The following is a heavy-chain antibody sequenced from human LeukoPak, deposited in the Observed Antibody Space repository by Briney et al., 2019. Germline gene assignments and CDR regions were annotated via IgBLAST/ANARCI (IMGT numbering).Heavy chain of an antibody. CDR1: GFTFSSYA. D-gene: IGHD5-24*01. J-gene: IGHJ6*02. CDR2: ISYDGSNK. Sequence: PGGSLRLSCAASGFTFSSYAMHWVRQAPGKGLEWVAVISYDGSNKYYADSVKGRFTISRDNSKNTLYLRMNSLRAEDTAVYYCAREELGRWLQFPIYYYYYGMDVWGQGTTVTVSS. CDR3: AREELGRWLQFPIYYYYYGMDV. V-gene: IGHV3-30-3*01.